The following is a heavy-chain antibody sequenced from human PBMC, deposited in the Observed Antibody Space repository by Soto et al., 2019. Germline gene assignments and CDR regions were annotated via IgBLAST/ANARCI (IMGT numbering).Heavy chain of an antibody. CDR2: IYSGGST. V-gene: IGHV3-66*01. Sequence: EVQLVESGGGLVQPGGSLRLSCAASGFTVSGNYMTWVRQAPGKGLEWVSVIYSGGSTYYADSVKGRFTISRDNPKNTLYLQMNSLRAEDTAVYYCVGRTMVRGVSSYWGQGTLVTVSS. J-gene: IGHJ4*02. CDR1: GFTVSGNY. CDR3: VGRTMVRGVSSY. D-gene: IGHD3-10*01.